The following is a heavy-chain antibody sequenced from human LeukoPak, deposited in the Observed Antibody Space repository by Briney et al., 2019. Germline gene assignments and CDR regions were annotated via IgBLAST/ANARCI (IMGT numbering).Heavy chain of an antibody. D-gene: IGHD3-22*01. CDR1: GYIFTNYA. Sequence: ASVKVSCKASGYIFTNYAMHWVRQAPGQRLEWMGWINAGNGNTKYSQKFQGRVTITRDTSANTAYMELRSLRSEDTAVYYCARGYYYDNSGYANWCFDFWGRGTLVSVSS. CDR3: ARGYYYDNSGYANWCFDF. V-gene: IGHV1-3*01. J-gene: IGHJ2*01. CDR2: INAGNGNT.